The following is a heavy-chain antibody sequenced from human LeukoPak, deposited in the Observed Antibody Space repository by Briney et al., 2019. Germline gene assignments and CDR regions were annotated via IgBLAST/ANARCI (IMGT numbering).Heavy chain of an antibody. J-gene: IGHJ1*01. CDR1: GGSISDYY. Sequence: PSETLSLTCTVSGGSISDYYWSWIRQPPGKGLEWIGYIYYSGSTNYNPSLKSRVTISVDTSKNQFSLKLSSVTAADTAVYYRASTGYSSSWYPSAEYFQHWGQGTLVTVSS. D-gene: IGHD6-13*01. V-gene: IGHV4-59*01. CDR2: IYYSGST. CDR3: ASTGYSSSWYPSAEYFQH.